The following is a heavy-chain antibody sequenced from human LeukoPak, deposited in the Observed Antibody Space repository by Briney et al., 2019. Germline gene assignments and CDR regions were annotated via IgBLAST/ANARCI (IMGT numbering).Heavy chain of an antibody. Sequence: SETLSLTCAVYGGSFSGYYWSWIRQPPGKGLEWIGEINHSGSTNYNPSLKSRVTISVDTSKNQLSLKLSSVTAADTAVYYCARGLFYGDYVSYYYYMDVWGKGTTVTVSS. CDR1: GGSFSGYY. CDR3: ARGLFYGDYVSYYYYMDV. D-gene: IGHD4-17*01. J-gene: IGHJ6*03. CDR2: INHSGST. V-gene: IGHV4-34*01.